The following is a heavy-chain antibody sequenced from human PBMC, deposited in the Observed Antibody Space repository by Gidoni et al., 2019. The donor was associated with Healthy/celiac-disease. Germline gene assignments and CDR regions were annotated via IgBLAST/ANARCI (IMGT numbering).Heavy chain of an antibody. CDR1: GFTFSSYA. CDR3: AKACEPRTTVTTSFDY. D-gene: IGHD4-17*01. V-gene: IGHV3-23*01. Sequence: EVQLLESGGGLVQPGGSLRLSCAASGFTFSSYAMSWVRQAPGKGLEWVAAISGSGGSTYYADSVKGRFTISRDNSKNTLYLQMNSLRAEDTAVYYCAKACEPRTTVTTSFDYWGQGTLVTVSS. J-gene: IGHJ4*02. CDR2: ISGSGGST.